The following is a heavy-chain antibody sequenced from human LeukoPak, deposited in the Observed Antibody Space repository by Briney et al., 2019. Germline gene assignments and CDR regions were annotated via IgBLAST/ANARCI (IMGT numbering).Heavy chain of an antibody. D-gene: IGHD1-1*01. CDR3: ARFPTWNDAFDI. V-gene: IGHV4-4*02. CDR2: IYYSGST. CDR1: GGSISSNNW. Sequence: PSGTLSLTCAVSGGSISSNNWWSWVRQPPGKGLEWIGSIYYSGSTYYNPSLTSRITISVDTSKNQFSLKLSSVTAADTAIYYCARFPTWNDAFDIWGQGTMVTVSS. J-gene: IGHJ3*02.